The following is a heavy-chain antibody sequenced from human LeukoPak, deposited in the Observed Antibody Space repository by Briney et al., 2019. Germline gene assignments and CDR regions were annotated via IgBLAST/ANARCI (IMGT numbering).Heavy chain of an antibody. D-gene: IGHD5-12*01. CDR3: ARGSGYIINY. V-gene: IGHV1-3*02. J-gene: IGHJ4*02. CDR1: GYTFTNYA. CDR2: SSGDNVHT. Sequence: GASVKVSCKTSGYTFTNYAIHWLRQAPGQSLQWLGWSSGDNVHTKYSQEFQGRVTITKDTSASTAYMELSSLKSEDKAVYYCARGSGYIINYWGQGTLVTDSS.